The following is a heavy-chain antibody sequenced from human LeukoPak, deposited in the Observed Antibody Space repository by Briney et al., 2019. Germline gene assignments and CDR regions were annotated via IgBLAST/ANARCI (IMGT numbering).Heavy chain of an antibody. V-gene: IGHV3-23*01. Sequence: PGGSLRLSCAASGFTFSSYAMSWVRQAPGKGLEWVSAISGSGGSTYYADSVKGPFTISRDNSKNTLYLQMNSLRAEDTAVYYCAKARGGIVVVPAAIRFDPWGQGTLVTVSS. CDR1: GFTFSSYA. D-gene: IGHD2-2*02. CDR3: AKARGGIVVVPAAIRFDP. CDR2: ISGSGGST. J-gene: IGHJ5*02.